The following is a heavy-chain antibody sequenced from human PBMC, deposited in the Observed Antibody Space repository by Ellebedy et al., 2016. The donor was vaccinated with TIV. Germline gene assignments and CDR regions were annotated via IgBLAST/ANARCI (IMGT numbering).Heavy chain of an antibody. CDR2: INDSGGT. D-gene: IGHD4-17*01. J-gene: IGHJ4*02. CDR3: ASWEITVTKRHY. Sequence: GSLRLSCAVYGGSFSGYYWSWFRQPPGKGLEWIGEINDSGGTSYSPSLKSRVTISTDTSKNQFSLRLTSVTAADTAVYYCASWEITVTKRHYWGQGTLVTVSS. V-gene: IGHV4-34*01. CDR1: GGSFSGYY.